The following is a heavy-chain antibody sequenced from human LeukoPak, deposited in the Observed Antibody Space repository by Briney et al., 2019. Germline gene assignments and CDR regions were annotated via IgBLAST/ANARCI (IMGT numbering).Heavy chain of an antibody. Sequence: PGGSLRLSCAASGFTFSTFDMHWVRQAPGKELEWVAVISYDGSNKYYAESVKGRFTISRDNSKNTLYLQMNSLRADDTAVYYCAKAPVTTCSGAYCYPFDYWGQGTLVTVSS. CDR3: AKAPVTTCSGAYCYPFDY. V-gene: IGHV3-30*18. CDR2: ISYDGSNK. CDR1: GFTFSTFD. D-gene: IGHD2-21*01. J-gene: IGHJ4*02.